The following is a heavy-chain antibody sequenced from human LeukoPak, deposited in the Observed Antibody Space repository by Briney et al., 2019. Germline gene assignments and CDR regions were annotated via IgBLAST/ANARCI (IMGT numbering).Heavy chain of an antibody. CDR1: GFTFSTYD. D-gene: IGHD3-10*01. CDR2: IGSNGST. Sequence: LPGGSLRLXCAASGFTFSTYDMTWVRQAPGKGLEWVSAIGSNGSTYYADSVKGRFTISRDNSKNTLYLQMNSLRAEDTAIYYCANPFYGSGPRGYWGQGTLVTVSS. V-gene: IGHV3-23*01. J-gene: IGHJ4*02. CDR3: ANPFYGSGPRGY.